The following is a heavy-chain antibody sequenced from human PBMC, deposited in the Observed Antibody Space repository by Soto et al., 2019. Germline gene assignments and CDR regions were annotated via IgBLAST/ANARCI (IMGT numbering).Heavy chain of an antibody. CDR3: GRDTRGSGSRFDY. V-gene: IGHV1-46*03. D-gene: IGHD3-10*01. Sequence: QVQLVQSGAEVKKPGASVKVSCKASGYTFTDYYMHWVRQAPGQGLEWMGIIDASGGSTTYAQKFQGRVTMTRDTSTNTVYIELSRLRSEDTAVYYCGRDTRGSGSRFDYWGQGTLVTVSS. CDR1: GYTFTDYY. J-gene: IGHJ4*02. CDR2: IDASGGST.